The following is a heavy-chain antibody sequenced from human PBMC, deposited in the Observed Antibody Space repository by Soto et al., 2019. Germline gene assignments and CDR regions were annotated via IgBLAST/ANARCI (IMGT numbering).Heavy chain of an antibody. CDR2: VYYSGST. J-gene: IGHJ4*02. CDR3: ARHQYYYDSSGYTLDY. D-gene: IGHD3-22*01. Sequence: LSLTCTVSGGSISSSTYYWGWIRQPPGKGLEWIGSVYYSGSTYYNPSLKSRVTISVDTSNNQFSLKLNSVTAADTAVYYCARHQYYYDSSGYTLDYWGQGTLVTVSS. CDR1: GGSISSSTYY. V-gene: IGHV4-39*01.